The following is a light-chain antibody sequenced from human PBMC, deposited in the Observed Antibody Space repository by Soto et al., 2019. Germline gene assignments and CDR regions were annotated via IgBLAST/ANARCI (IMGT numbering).Light chain of an antibody. CDR1: SSDVGGYNF. J-gene: IGLJ1*01. CDR3: SSYTSISTYV. V-gene: IGLV2-14*01. CDR2: DVT. Sequence: QSVLTQPASVSGSPGQSITISCTGTSSDVGGYNFVSWYQQHPDKAPKLMIYDVTNRPSGVSNRFSGSKSGNTASLTISGLQAEDEADYYCSSYTSISTYVFGTGTKVTVI.